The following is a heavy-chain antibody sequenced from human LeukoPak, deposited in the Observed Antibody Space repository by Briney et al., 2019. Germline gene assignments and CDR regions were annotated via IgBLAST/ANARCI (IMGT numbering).Heavy chain of an antibody. CDR1: GFTFDDYA. Sequence: GGSLRLSCAASGFTFDDYAMHWVRQVPGKGLEWVSGISWNSGNIGYADSVKGRFTISRDNAKNSLYLQMNSLRAEDTALYYCAKDRAARGRGNYFYMDVWGKGTTVTVSS. D-gene: IGHD2/OR15-2a*01. J-gene: IGHJ6*03. CDR3: AKDRAARGRGNYFYMDV. V-gene: IGHV3-9*01. CDR2: ISWNSGNI.